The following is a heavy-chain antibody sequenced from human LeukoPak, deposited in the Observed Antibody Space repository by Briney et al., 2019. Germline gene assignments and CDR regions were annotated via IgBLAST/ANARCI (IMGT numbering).Heavy chain of an antibody. V-gene: IGHV4-38-2*02. CDR2: IYYSGNT. D-gene: IGHD3-22*01. J-gene: IGHJ2*01. CDR3: ARDRDSSGLRDFDL. Sequence: SETLSLTCAVSGYSISSGYHWGWIRQPPGKGLEWIGYIYYSGNTNSISIDTSKNQFSLQLSSVTAADTAVYYCARDRDSSGLRDFDLWGRGTLVTVSA. CDR1: GYSISSGYH.